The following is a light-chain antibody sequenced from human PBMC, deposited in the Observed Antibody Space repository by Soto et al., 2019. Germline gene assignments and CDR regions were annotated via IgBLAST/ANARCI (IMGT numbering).Light chain of an antibody. CDR3: SALDNGLSGYV. Sequence: QSVLTQPLSASASPGQRVTISCSGSSSNIGSNTVDWYQQLPRRPPPRLIFTAGQRPSVGHGRFSGSKSGTSASLAISGLQADDEADYYCSALDNGLSGYVFGTGTKVTVL. CDR2: TAG. V-gene: IGLV1-44*01. J-gene: IGLJ1*01. CDR1: SSNIGSNT.